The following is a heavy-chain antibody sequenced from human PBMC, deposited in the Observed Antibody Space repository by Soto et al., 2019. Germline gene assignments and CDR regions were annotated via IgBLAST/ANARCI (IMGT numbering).Heavy chain of an antibody. Sequence: SETLSLTCAVSCYSISSGYYWGWIRQPPGKGLEWIGSIYHSGSTYYNPSLKSRVTISVDTSKNQFSLKLSSVTAADTAVYYCARDPEYSSSSSWFDPWGQGTLVTVSS. J-gene: IGHJ5*02. D-gene: IGHD6-6*01. CDR1: CYSISSGYY. CDR2: IYHSGST. CDR3: ARDPEYSSSSSWFDP. V-gene: IGHV4-38-2*02.